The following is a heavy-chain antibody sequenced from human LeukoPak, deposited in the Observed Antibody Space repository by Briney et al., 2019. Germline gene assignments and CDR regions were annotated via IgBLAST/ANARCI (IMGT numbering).Heavy chain of an antibody. CDR1: GFTLSGSA. Sequence: GGSLRLSCAASGFTLSGSAMHWVRQASGKGLEWVGRIRSRANSYATSYGTSVKGRFTISRDDSKNTAYLQMNSLKTEDTAVYFCTRRYYRDSSGNFQRDYWGQGTLVTVSS. CDR3: TRRYYRDSSGNFQRDY. V-gene: IGHV3-73*01. D-gene: IGHD3-22*01. J-gene: IGHJ4*02. CDR2: IRSRANSYAT.